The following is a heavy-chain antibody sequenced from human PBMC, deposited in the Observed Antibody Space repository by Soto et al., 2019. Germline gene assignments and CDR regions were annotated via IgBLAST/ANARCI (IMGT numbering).Heavy chain of an antibody. CDR3: ARNEREVVVVEVYYYYYGMDV. D-gene: IGHD2-15*01. J-gene: IGHJ6*02. Sequence: SVKVSCKASGGTFSSYAISWVRQAPGQGLEWMGGIIPIFGTANYAQKFQGRVTITADESTSTAYMELSSLRSEDTAVYYCARNEREVVVVEVYYYYYGMDVWGQGTTVTVSS. CDR2: IIPIFGTA. CDR1: GGTFSSYA. V-gene: IGHV1-69*13.